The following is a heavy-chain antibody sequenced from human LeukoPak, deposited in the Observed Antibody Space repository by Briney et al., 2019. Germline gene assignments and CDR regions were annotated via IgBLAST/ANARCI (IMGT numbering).Heavy chain of an antibody. Sequence: GGSLRHSCAASGFTFSDYYMSWIRQAPGKGLEWVSYISSSGSTIYYADSVKGRFTISRDNAKNSLYLQMNSLRAEDTGVYYCARIYDKNWFDPWGQGTLVTVSS. CDR2: ISSSGSTI. D-gene: IGHD1-1*01. CDR1: GFTFSDYY. V-gene: IGHV3-11*04. CDR3: ARIYDKNWFDP. J-gene: IGHJ5*02.